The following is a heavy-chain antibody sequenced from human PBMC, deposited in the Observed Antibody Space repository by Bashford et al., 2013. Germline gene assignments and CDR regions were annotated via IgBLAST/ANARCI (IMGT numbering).Heavy chain of an antibody. V-gene: IGHV3-48*03. CDR1: GFTFSSYE. D-gene: IGHD2-2*01. CDR3: ARDRRNVVVPDAIGYYHYGMDV. CDR2: ISSSGSTI. J-gene: IGHJ6*02. Sequence: GGSLRLSCAASGFTFSSYEMNWVRQAPGKGLEWISYISSSGSTIYYADSVKGRFTISRDNAKNSLYLQMNSLRDEDTAVYYCARDRRNVVVPDAIGYYHYGMDVWGQGTTVTVSS.